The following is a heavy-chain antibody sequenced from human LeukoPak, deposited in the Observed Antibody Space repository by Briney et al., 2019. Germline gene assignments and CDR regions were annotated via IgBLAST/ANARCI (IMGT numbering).Heavy chain of an antibody. J-gene: IGHJ4*02. CDR2: FSCSGDDT. D-gene: IGHD6-6*01. CDR1: GFTLSSLA. Sequence: GGSLRLSCTASGFTLSSLAMHWVRQAPGKGLEGVSGFSCSGDDTYYADSVRGLFTLHRDHSEHTVSLKMSSLRAEDASLYFCARVLSIAFHYDYWGPGTLVTVSS. V-gene: IGHV3-23*01. CDR3: ARVLSIAFHYDY.